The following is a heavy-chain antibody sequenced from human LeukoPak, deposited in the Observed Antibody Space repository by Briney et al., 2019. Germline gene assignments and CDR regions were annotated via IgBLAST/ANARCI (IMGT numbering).Heavy chain of an antibody. CDR3: GGNWFDP. V-gene: IGHV1-69*04. CDR1: GGTFSSYA. CDR2: IIPILNIT. Sequence: EASVKVYCKASGGTFSSYAINWVRQAPGQGLEWMGRIIPILNITNYAQKFQDRVTISADKSTSTAYLELSSLRSEDTAVYYCGGNWFDPWGQGTLVTVSS. J-gene: IGHJ5*02.